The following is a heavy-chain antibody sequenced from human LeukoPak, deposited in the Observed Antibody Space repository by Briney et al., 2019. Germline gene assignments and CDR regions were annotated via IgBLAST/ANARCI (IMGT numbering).Heavy chain of an antibody. Sequence: QSGASLRLSCAASGFTFSSYEMNWVRQAPGKGLEWVSYISSSGSIISYADSVKGRFTISRDNAKNSLYLQMNSLRAEDTSVYYCASLGSGHWGQGILVTVSS. CDR3: ASLGSGH. D-gene: IGHD7-27*01. CDR1: GFTFSSYE. CDR2: ISSSGSII. V-gene: IGHV3-48*03. J-gene: IGHJ4*02.